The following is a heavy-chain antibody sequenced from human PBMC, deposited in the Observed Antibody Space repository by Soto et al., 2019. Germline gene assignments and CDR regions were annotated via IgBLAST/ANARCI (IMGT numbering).Heavy chain of an antibody. CDR3: AREIAVATFDY. CDR2: IWYDGSNK. V-gene: IGHV3-33*01. J-gene: IGHJ4*01. D-gene: IGHD6-19*01. CDR1: GFTFSSYG. Sequence: QVQLVEYGGGVVQPGRSLRLSCAASGFTFSSYGMHWVRQAPGKGLEWVAVIWYDGSNKYYADSVKGRFTISRDNSKNTLYLQMISLRAEDTAVYYCAREIAVATFDYWGHGTLVTVSS.